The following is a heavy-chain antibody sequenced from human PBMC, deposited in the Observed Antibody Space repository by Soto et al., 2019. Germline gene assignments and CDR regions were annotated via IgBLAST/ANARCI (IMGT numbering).Heavy chain of an antibody. CDR3: ARGPRGLYHHDY. D-gene: IGHD2-2*01. J-gene: IGHJ4*02. V-gene: IGHV3-23*01. CDR1: GFTFSSYA. Sequence: GGSLRLSCAASGFTFSSYAMSWVRQAPGKGLEWVSAISGSGGSTYYADSVKGRFTISRDNSKNTLYLQMNSLRVDDTAVYYCARGPRGLYHHDYWGQGALVTVSS. CDR2: ISGSGGST.